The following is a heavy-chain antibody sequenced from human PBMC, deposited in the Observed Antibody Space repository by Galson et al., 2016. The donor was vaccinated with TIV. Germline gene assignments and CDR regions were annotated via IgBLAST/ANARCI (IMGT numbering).Heavy chain of an antibody. CDR2: IHPSDSYT. CDR3: ARRTLAVGTDANWFDP. V-gene: IGHV5-10-1*01. J-gene: IGHJ5*02. Sequence: QSGAEVKKPGESLKISCKGSGYSFSNYWIAWLRQMPGKGLEWMGMIHPSDSYTNYSLSFQGHVTISVYTSISTAYLQWSSLKASDSGMYYCARRTLAVGTDANWFDPWGQGTLVTVSS. CDR1: GYSFSNYW. D-gene: IGHD6-13*01.